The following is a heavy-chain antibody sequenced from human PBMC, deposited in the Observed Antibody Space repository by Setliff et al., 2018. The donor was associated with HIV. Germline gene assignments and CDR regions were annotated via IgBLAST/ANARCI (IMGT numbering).Heavy chain of an antibody. CDR2: INAGNGNT. CDR3: ARGRGEQQLADY. J-gene: IGHJ4*02. CDR1: GYTFTDYA. D-gene: IGHD6-13*01. Sequence: ASVKVSCKSSGYTFTDYAMHWVRQAPGQRLEWVGWINAGNGNTKYSQKFQGRVTITRYTSASTAYMDMSSLRSDDTAVYYCARGRGEQQLADYWGQGTLVTVSS. V-gene: IGHV1-3*01.